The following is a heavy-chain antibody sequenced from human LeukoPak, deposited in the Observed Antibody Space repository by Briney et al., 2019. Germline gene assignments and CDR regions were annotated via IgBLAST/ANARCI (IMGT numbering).Heavy chain of an antibody. Sequence: PSETLSLPCAVSVYSINSGDYWGSLRPPPGKGLEGIDSIYNSGSISCNHSLKSRVIISVDTSKNQLSLKVSPVTAPDTAVSYCARNGSTTCVGIRENWVDPWGQGALVTVLS. D-gene: IGHD1-1*01. CDR3: ARNGSTTCVGIRENWVDP. J-gene: IGHJ5*02. CDR1: VYSINSGDY. CDR2: IYNSGSI. V-gene: IGHV4-38-2*01.